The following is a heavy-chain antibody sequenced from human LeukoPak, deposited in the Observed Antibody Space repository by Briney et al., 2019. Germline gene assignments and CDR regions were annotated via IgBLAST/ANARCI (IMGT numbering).Heavy chain of an antibody. CDR2: IYYSGST. CDR3: ARARSSTSDNWFDP. Sequence: SETLSLTCTVSGSSISSYYWSWIRQPPGKGLEWIGYIYYSGSTNYNPSLKSRVTISVDTSKNQFSLKLSSVTAADTAVYYCARARSSTSDNWFDPWGQGTLVTVSS. D-gene: IGHD2-2*01. J-gene: IGHJ5*02. CDR1: GSSISSYY. V-gene: IGHV4-59*01.